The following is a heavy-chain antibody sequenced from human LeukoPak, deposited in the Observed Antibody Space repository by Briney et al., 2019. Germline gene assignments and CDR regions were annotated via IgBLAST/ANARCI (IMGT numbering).Heavy chain of an antibody. J-gene: IGHJ3*02. CDR1: GGSISRYY. Sequence: SETLSLTCTVSGGSISRYYWTWIRQPPGKGLEWIGYVYYSGSTDYNPSLKSRVTTSVDTSNKQFSLNLSSVTAADTAVYYCARRCSGPTCYTDAYDIWGQGTMVTVSS. D-gene: IGHD2-2*02. CDR2: VYYSGST. V-gene: IGHV4-59*08. CDR3: ARRCSGPTCYTDAYDI.